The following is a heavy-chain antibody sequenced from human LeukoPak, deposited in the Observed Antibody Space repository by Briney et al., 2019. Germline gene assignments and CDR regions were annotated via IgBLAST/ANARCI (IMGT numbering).Heavy chain of an antibody. CDR1: GGSISSSSYY. CDR2: IYYSGST. J-gene: IGHJ4*02. V-gene: IGHV4-39*07. D-gene: IGHD2-8*01. Sequence: NPSETLSLTCTVSGGSISSSSYYWGWIRQPPGKGPEWIGSIYYSGSTYYNPSLKSRVTISVDTSKNQFSLKLSSVTAADTAVYYCASLPVSPPAYYFDYWGQGTLVTVSS. CDR3: ASLPVSPPAYYFDY.